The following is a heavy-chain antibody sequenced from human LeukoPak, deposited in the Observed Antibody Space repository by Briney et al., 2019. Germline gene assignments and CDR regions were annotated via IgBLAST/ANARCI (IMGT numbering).Heavy chain of an antibody. D-gene: IGHD3-10*01. Sequence: SETLSLXCAVYGGSFSGYYWSWIRQPPGKGLEWIGEINHSGSTNYNPSLKSRVTISVDTSKNQFSLKLSSVTAADTAVYYCARGAMVRGALDYWGQGTLVTVSS. CDR1: GGSFSGYY. V-gene: IGHV4-34*01. CDR3: ARGAMVRGALDY. CDR2: INHSGST. J-gene: IGHJ4*02.